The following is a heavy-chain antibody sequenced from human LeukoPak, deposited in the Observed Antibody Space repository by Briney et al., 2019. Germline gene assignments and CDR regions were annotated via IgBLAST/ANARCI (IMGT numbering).Heavy chain of an antibody. V-gene: IGHV4-59*01. CDR2: IYYSGST. CDR1: GGSISSYY. J-gene: IGHJ6*03. Sequence: SETLSLTCTDSGGSISSYYWSWIRQPPGKGLEWIGYIYYSGSTNYNPSPKSRVTISVDTSKNQFSLKLSSVTAADTAVYYCARGVWRDYYYMDVWGKGTTVTVSS. CDR3: ARGVWRDYYYMDV.